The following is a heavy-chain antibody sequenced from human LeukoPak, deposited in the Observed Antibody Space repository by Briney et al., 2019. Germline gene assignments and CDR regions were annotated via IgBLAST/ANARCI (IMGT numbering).Heavy chain of an antibody. D-gene: IGHD5-18*01. CDR2: INTDGSST. J-gene: IGHJ6*03. Sequence: GGSLRLSCAASGFTFSSYWMHWVRQAPGKGLVWVSRINTDGSSTNYADSVKGRFTISRDNAKNTLYLQVDSLRAEDTAVYYCARGRHLYSYAYDYYMDVWGKGTTVTVSS. CDR1: GFTFSSYW. V-gene: IGHV3-74*01. CDR3: ARGRHLYSYAYDYYMDV.